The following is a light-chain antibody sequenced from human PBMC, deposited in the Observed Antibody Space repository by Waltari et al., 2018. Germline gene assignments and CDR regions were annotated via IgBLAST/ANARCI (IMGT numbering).Light chain of an antibody. CDR2: EDN. V-gene: IGLV6-57*03. CDR1: TGSIAGNY. CDR3: QSFDSSYHNV. J-gene: IGLJ3*02. Sequence: NFVLTQPHSVSESPGKTVTISCTRSTGSIAGNYVQWFQQRPGSAPTTVIYEDNQRPSVLPVRFSGSIDSSSNSASLTISGLKPEDAADYYCQSFDSSYHNVFGGGTKLTVL.